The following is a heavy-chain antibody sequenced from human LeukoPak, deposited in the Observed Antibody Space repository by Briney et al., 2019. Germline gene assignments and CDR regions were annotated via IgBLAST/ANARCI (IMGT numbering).Heavy chain of an antibody. V-gene: IGHV3-30-3*01. D-gene: IGHD1-26*01. CDR3: ARGAQWEPGAFDI. J-gene: IGHJ3*02. Sequence: PGRSLRLSCAASGFSISTYAMHWVRQAPGKGLEWVAVTSYEGSIKNYADSVKGRFTISRDNSKDTVYLQMNSLRGEDTAVYHCARGAQWEPGAFDIWGQGTMVTVSS. CDR2: TSYEGSIK. CDR1: GFSISTYA.